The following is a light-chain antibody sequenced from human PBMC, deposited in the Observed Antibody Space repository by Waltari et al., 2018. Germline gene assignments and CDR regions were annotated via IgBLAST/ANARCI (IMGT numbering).Light chain of an antibody. V-gene: IGKV4-1*01. J-gene: IGKJ1*01. Sequence: DIVMTQSPDPLAVSLGERATINCKSSQSVLFSSNNKNYLAWYQQKQGQPPKLLIYWASTRESGVPDRFSGSGSGTDFTLTISSLPAEDVAVYYCQQYYSHPGTFGQGTKVEIK. CDR2: WAS. CDR3: QQYYSHPGT. CDR1: QSVLFSSNNKNY.